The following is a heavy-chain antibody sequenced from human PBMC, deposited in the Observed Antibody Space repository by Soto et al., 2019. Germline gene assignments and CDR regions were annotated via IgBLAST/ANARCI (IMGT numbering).Heavy chain of an antibody. CDR2: INHSGST. CDR3: ARGRRYSSSWYTPPENRFAP. Sequence: SETLSLTCAVYGGSFSGYYWSWIRQPPGKGLEWIGEINHSGSTNYNPSLKSRVTISVDTSKNQFSLKLSSVTAADTAVYYCARGRRYSSSWYTPPENRFAPWGQGTLVTVSS. V-gene: IGHV4-34*01. CDR1: GGSFSGYY. D-gene: IGHD6-13*01. J-gene: IGHJ5*02.